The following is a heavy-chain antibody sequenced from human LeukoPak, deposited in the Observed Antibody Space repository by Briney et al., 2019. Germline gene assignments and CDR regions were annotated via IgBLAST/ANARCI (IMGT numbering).Heavy chain of an antibody. D-gene: IGHD6-13*01. V-gene: IGHV3-11*01. J-gene: IGHJ4*02. CDR2: ISSSGSTI. Sequence: GGSLTLYCAAAGFTFSDYYMSWIRQAPGKGLEWVSYISSSGSTIYYAVSVKGRFTISRDNAKTSLYLQMHSLRAEDTAVNYGARDVIGIAEDSFFDCRVQGTLVTDSS. CDR3: ARDVIGIAEDSFFDC. CDR1: GFTFSDYY.